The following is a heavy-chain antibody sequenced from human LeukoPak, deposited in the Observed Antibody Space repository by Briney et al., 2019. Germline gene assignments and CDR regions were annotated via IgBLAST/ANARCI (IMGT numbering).Heavy chain of an antibody. CDR1: GFTFDDYG. CDR3: ARVYPYYYDSSGYSEAGYFDY. V-gene: IGHV3-20*04. CDR2: INWNGGST. D-gene: IGHD3-22*01. J-gene: IGHJ4*02. Sequence: GGSLRLSCAASGFTFDDYGMSWVRQAPGKGLEWVSGINWNGGSTGYADSVKGRFTISRDNAKNSLYLQMNSLRADDTALYYCARVYPYYYDSSGYSEAGYFDYWGQGTLVTVSS.